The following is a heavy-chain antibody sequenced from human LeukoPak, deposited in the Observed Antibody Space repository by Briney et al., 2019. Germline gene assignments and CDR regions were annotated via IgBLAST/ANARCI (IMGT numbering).Heavy chain of an antibody. CDR2: INPKSGGT. CDR3: ARTTLEASNDY. Sequence: ASVKVSCKASGYSFSGYYIHWVRQAPGQGLEWMGWINPKSGGTQFKENFQGRVTMTRDSSISTAYLELSGLRSDDTAVYYCARTTLEASNDYWGQGTLVTVSS. V-gene: IGHV1-2*02. D-gene: IGHD1-14*01. CDR1: GYSFSGYY. J-gene: IGHJ4*02.